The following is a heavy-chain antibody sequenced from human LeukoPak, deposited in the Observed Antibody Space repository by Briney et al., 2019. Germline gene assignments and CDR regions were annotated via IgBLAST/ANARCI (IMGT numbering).Heavy chain of an antibody. CDR3: ARVSPTTVDFDY. CDR1: GGSISSGGYS. CDR2: IYHSGST. D-gene: IGHD4-17*01. J-gene: IGHJ4*02. Sequence: SEALSLTCAVSGGSISSGGYSWSWIRQPPGKGLEWIGYIYHSGSTYYNPSLKSRVTVSVDRSKNQFSLKLSSVTAADTAVYYCARVSPTTVDFDYWGQGTLVTVSS. V-gene: IGHV4-30-2*01.